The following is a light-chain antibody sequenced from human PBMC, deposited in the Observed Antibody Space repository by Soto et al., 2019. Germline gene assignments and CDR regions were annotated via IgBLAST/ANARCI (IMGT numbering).Light chain of an antibody. J-gene: IGLJ1*01. Sequence: ALTQPPSAXGSPGQSVTISCTGTSSDIGAYIYVSWYQQHPGKAPKLMISEVSRRPSGVPERFSGSKSGNTSSLTVPGLQADDEAHYYCSSYAGSNNFVFGTGTKV. CDR2: EVS. CDR3: SSYAGSNNFV. CDR1: SSDIGAYIY. V-gene: IGLV2-8*01.